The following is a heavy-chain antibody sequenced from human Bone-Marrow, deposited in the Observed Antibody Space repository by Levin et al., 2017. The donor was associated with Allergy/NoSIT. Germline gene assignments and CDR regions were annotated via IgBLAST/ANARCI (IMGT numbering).Heavy chain of an antibody. V-gene: IGHV1-18*01. CDR3: AREGTYYYDSSNDY. J-gene: IGHJ4*02. Sequence: WASVKVSCKASGYTFTSYGISWVRQAPGQGLEWMGWISAYNGNTNYAQKLQGRVTMTTDTSTSTAYMELRSLRSDDTAVYYCAREGTYYYDSSNDYWGQGTLITVSS. D-gene: IGHD3-22*01. CDR2: ISAYNGNT. CDR1: GYTFTSYG.